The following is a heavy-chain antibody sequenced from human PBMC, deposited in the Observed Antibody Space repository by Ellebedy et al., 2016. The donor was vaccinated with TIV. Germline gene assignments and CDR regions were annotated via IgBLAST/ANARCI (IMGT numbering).Heavy chain of an antibody. V-gene: IGHV4-59*08. CDR3: ARFPMVRGEGWGYYFDY. CDR1: GGSISSYY. D-gene: IGHD3-10*01. J-gene: IGHJ4*02. CDR2: IYDSGST. Sequence: PSETLSLTCTVSGGSISSYYWSWIRQPPGKGLEWIGYIYDSGSTNYNPSLKSRVTISVDTSKNQFSLKLSYVTAADTAVYYCARFPMVRGEGWGYYFDYWGQGTLVTVSS.